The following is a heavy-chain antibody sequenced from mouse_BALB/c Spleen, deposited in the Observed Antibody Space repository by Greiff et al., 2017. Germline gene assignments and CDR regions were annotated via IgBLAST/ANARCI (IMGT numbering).Heavy chain of an antibody. CDR1: GFTFSSFG. V-gene: IGHV5-17*02. CDR2: ISSGSSTI. CDR3: AREERLLYAMDS. J-gene: IGHJ4*01. D-gene: IGHD1-2*01. Sequence: EVQLVESGGGLVQPGGSRKFSCAASGFTFSSFGRHWVRQAPEKGLEWVAYISSGSSTIYYADTVMGRFTISRDNPKNTLFLQMTSLRSEDTAMFYCAREERLLYAMDSWGKGTRVTVSS.